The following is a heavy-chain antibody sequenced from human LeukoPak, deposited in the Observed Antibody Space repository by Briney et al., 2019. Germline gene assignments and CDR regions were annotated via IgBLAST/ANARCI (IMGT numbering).Heavy chain of an antibody. CDR1: GFTFSDYY. J-gene: IGHJ6*02. V-gene: IGHV3-11*01. CDR2: ISSSGSTI. CDR3: ARDQNDYYDSSGYYTLYYYYGMDV. D-gene: IGHD3-22*01. Sequence: GGSLRLSCAASGFTFSDYYMSWIRQAPGKGLEWVSYISSSGSTIYYADSVKGRFTISRDNAKNSLYLQMNSLRAEDTAVYYCARDQNDYYDSSGYYTLYYYYGMDVWGQGTTVTVSS.